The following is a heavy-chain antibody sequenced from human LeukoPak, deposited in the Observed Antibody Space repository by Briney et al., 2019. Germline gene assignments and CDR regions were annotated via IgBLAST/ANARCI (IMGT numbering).Heavy chain of an antibody. D-gene: IGHD3-10*01. V-gene: IGHV1-8*03. CDR1: GYTFTSYD. Sequence: ASVKVSCKASGYTFTSYDINWVRQATGQGLEWMGWMNPNSGNTGYAQKFQGRVTITRNTSISTAYMELSRLRSDDTAVYYCARRRWRITMVRGVSSYMDVWGKGTTVTISS. J-gene: IGHJ6*03. CDR2: MNPNSGNT. CDR3: ARRRWRITMVRGVSSYMDV.